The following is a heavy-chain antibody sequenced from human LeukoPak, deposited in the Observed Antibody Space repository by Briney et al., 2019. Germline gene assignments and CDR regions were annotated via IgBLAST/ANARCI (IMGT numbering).Heavy chain of an antibody. CDR3: ARKDYDSSGYFDY. CDR2: IYTNGST. V-gene: IGHV4-4*07. CDR1: GGSISSYY. Sequence: PSETLSLTCTVSGGSISSYYWIWIPHPAGKGLECIGRIYTNGSTNYNPSLKSRVTMSVDTSKNQCSLKLSSVTAADTAVYYCARKDYDSSGYFDYWGQGTLVTVSS. J-gene: IGHJ4*02. D-gene: IGHD3-22*01.